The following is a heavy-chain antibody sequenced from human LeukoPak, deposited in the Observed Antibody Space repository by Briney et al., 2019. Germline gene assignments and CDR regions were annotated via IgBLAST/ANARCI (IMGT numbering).Heavy chain of an antibody. Sequence: SETLSLTCAVYDGSFSGYYWSWIRQPPGKGLEWIGEINHSGSTNYNPSLKSRVTISVDTSKNQFSLKLSSVTAADTAVYYCARENVERAFDIWGQGTMVTVSS. CDR3: ARENVERAFDI. CDR2: INHSGST. V-gene: IGHV4-34*01. CDR1: DGSFSGYY. D-gene: IGHD5-24*01. J-gene: IGHJ3*02.